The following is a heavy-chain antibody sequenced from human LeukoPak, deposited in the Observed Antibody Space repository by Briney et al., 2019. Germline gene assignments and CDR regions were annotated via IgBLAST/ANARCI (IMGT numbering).Heavy chain of an antibody. Sequence: SVKVSCKASGGTFSSYAISWVRQAPGQGLEWMGRIIPILGIANYAQKFQGRVTITADKSTSTAYMELSSLRSEDTAVYYCASTSSSLRLGYCSSTSCPTAYYYYGMDVWGQGTTVTVSS. D-gene: IGHD2-2*01. J-gene: IGHJ6*02. CDR3: ASTSSSLRLGYCSSTSCPTAYYYYGMDV. V-gene: IGHV1-69*04. CDR2: IIPILGIA. CDR1: GGTFSSYA.